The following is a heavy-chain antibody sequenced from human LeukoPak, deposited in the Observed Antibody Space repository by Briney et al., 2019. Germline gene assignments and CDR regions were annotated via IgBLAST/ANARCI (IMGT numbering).Heavy chain of an antibody. CDR1: GGSFSGYY. D-gene: IGHD3-9*01. V-gene: IGHV4-34*01. CDR2: INHSGST. CDR3: ARGHYDILTGWFDP. Sequence: NPSETLSLTCAVYGGSFSGYYWSWIRQPPGKGLKWIGEINHSGSTNYNPSLKSRVTISVDTSKNQFSLKLSSVTAADTAVYYCARGHYDILTGWFDPWGQGTLVTVSS. J-gene: IGHJ5*02.